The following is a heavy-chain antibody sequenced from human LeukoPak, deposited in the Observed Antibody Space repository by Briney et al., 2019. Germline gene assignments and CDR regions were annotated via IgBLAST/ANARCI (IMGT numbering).Heavy chain of an antibody. CDR2: IYPGDSDT. CDR3: ARLDSSGYPFFDY. D-gene: IGHD3-22*01. CDR1: GFGLTKYW. J-gene: IGHJ4*02. Sequence: GESLKISCKASGFGLTKYWIGWVRQMPGKGLEWMGIIYPGDSDTRYSPSFQGQVTISADKSISTAYLQWSSLKASDTAMYYCARLDSSGYPFFDYWGQGTLVTVSS. V-gene: IGHV5-51*01.